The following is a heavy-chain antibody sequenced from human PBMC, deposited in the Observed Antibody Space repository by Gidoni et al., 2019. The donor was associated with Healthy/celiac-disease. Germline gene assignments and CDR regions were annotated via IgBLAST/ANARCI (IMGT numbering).Heavy chain of an antibody. CDR3: ARDRLLTSRYCSGGSCPGGREYYYYGMDV. V-gene: IGHV1-2*02. CDR1: GYTFTGSY. Sequence: QVQLVQSGAEVKKPGASVKVSCKASGYTFTGSYMHWVRQAPGQGLEWMGWINPNSGGTNYAQKFQGRVTMTRDTSISTAYMELSRLRSDDTAVYYCARDRLLTSRYCSGGSCPGGREYYYYGMDVWGQGTTVTVSS. CDR2: INPNSGGT. J-gene: IGHJ6*02. D-gene: IGHD2-15*01.